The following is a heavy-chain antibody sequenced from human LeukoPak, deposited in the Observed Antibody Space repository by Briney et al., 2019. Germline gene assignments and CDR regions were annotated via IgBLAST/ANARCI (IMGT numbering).Heavy chain of an antibody. V-gene: IGHV4-30-2*01. J-gene: IGHJ5*02. CDR3: ARTGCSSSSSCMFDP. CDR1: GGSISRGGYY. CDR2: IYHSGST. D-gene: IGHD2-2*01. Sequence: SETLSLTCTVSGGSISRGGYYWSWIRQPPGKGLEWVAYIYHSGSTSYNPSLKSRVTISVDRSRNQFSVRLTSVTAADTAVYYCARTGCSSSSSCMFDPWGQGTLVTVSS.